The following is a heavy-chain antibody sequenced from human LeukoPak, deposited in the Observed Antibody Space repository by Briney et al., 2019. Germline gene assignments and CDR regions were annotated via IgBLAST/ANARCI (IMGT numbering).Heavy chain of an antibody. Sequence: GGSLRLSCAASGFTSSSYWMNWLRQAPGKGLEWVANINQDGSEKYYVDSVKGRFTISRDNSKNTLYLQMNSLRVEDTAVYYCAKDQYDYVRGEFDYWGQGTLVTVSS. V-gene: IGHV3-7*01. CDR1: GFTSSSYW. D-gene: IGHD3-16*01. CDR3: AKDQYDYVRGEFDY. J-gene: IGHJ4*02. CDR2: INQDGSEK.